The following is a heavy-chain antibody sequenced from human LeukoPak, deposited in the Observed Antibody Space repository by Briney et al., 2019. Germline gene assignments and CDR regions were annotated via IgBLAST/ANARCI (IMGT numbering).Heavy chain of an antibody. CDR3: ARRLTQYDCFDP. D-gene: IGHD2-2*01. V-gene: IGHV6-1*01. CDR1: GDSVSGNSVT. J-gene: IGHJ5*02. Sequence: ASQTLSLTCAISGDSVSGNSVTWNWIRQSPSRRLEWLGRTYYRSTWYNDYAVSVRGRITVNPDTSKNQFSLHLNSVTPEDTAVYYCARRLTQYDCFDPWGQGILVTVSS. CDR2: TYYRSTWYN.